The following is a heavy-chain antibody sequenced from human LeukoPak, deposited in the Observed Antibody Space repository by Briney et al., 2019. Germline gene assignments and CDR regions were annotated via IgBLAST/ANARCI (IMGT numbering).Heavy chain of an antibody. CDR2: IYYSGST. J-gene: IGHJ4*02. Sequence: SETLSLTCTVSGGSISSYYWSWIRQPPGKGLEWIGYIYYSGSTNYNPSLKSRVTISVDTSKNQFSLKLSSVTAADTAVYYCARVTSGSYFDYWGQGTLVTVSS. D-gene: IGHD1-26*01. CDR3: ARVTSGSYFDY. V-gene: IGHV4-59*01. CDR1: GGSISSYY.